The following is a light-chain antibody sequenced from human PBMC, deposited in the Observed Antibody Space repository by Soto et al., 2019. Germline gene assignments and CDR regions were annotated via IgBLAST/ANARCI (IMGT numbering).Light chain of an antibody. CDR2: EAT. V-gene: IGLV2-8*01. CDR1: SSDVGGYDH. CDR3: SSDAGNYNYV. Sequence: QSALTQPPSASGSPGQSVTIPCTGTSSDVGGYDHVSWYQQHPGKAPKLMIYEATKRPAGVPDRFSGSKSGNTASLTVSGLQAEDEADYYCSSDAGNYNYVFGTGTKVTVL. J-gene: IGLJ1*01.